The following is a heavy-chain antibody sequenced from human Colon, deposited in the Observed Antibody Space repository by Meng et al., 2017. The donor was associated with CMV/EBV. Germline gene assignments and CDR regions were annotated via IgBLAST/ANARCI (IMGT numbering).Heavy chain of an antibody. D-gene: IGHD2-2*03. CDR3: ARALGTGLDIVVVPAALPPPDYDY. Sequence: RWVREAPGQGVEWMGWNSAYNGNTNYAQKLEGRVTMTTDKSTSTAYMELRSLRSDDTAVYYCARALGTGLDIVVVPAALPPPDYDYWGQGTLVTVSS. CDR2: NSAYNGNT. J-gene: IGHJ4*02. V-gene: IGHV1-18*01.